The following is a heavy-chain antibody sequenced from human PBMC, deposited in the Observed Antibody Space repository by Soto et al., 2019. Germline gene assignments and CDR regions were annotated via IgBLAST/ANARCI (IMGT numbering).Heavy chain of an antibody. CDR3: ARAVAVPADFDY. Sequence: QVQLVQSGAEEKKPGASVKVSCKASGYTFTGYAMHWVRQAPGQRLEWMGWINAGNGNTKYSQKFQGRVTITRDTSASTADMERRSLRSEDTAVYYCARAVAVPADFDYWGQGTLVTVSS. CDR1: GYTFTGYA. CDR2: INAGNGNT. V-gene: IGHV1-3*05. J-gene: IGHJ4*02. D-gene: IGHD6-19*01.